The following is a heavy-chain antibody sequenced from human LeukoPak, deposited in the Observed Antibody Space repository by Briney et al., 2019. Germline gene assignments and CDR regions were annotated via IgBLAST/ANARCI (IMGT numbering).Heavy chain of an antibody. CDR2: IYHSGST. Sequence: SETLSLTCTVSGGSISSGGYSWSWIRQPPGKGLEWIGYIYHSGSTYYNPSLKSRVTISVDRSKNQFSLKLSSVTAADTAVYYCARAFPLYDYYGSGSYNFWFDPWGRGTLVTVSS. CDR1: GGSISSGGYS. J-gene: IGHJ5*02. CDR3: ARAFPLYDYYGSGSYNFWFDP. D-gene: IGHD3-10*01. V-gene: IGHV4-30-2*01.